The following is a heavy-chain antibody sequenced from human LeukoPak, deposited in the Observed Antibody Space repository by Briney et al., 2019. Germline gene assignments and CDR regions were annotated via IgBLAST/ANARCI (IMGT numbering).Heavy chain of an antibody. V-gene: IGHV4-39*06. CDR2: IYYSGST. Sequence: PSETLSLTCTVSGGSISSSSYYWGWIRQPPGKGLEWIGSIYYSGSTYYNPSLKSRVTISVDTSKNQFPLKLSSVTAADTAVYYCARGFTGYSSSWYGIPRKDYYYMDVWGKGTTVTVSS. D-gene: IGHD6-13*01. J-gene: IGHJ6*03. CDR3: ARGFTGYSSSWYGIPRKDYYYMDV. CDR1: GGSISSSSYY.